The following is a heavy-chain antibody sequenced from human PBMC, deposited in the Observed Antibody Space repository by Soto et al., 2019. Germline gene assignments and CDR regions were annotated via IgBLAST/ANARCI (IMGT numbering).Heavy chain of an antibody. J-gene: IGHJ4*02. V-gene: IGHV3-7*05. Sequence: GGSLRLSCAGSGFSLSLYWMSWVRQAPGKGLEWVANIKQDGSERYYVDSVKGRFTISRDNAKNSLYLQMNSLRAEDTAVCYCARDLGGSDSGAYLDNWGQGTLVTVSS. CDR1: GFSLSLYW. D-gene: IGHD1-26*01. CDR2: IKQDGSER. CDR3: ARDLGGSDSGAYLDN.